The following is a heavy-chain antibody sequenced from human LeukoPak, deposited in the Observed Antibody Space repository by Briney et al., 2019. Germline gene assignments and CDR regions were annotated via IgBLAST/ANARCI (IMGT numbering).Heavy chain of an antibody. J-gene: IGHJ4*02. Sequence: GGSLRLSCAASGFIFSRYGMHWVRQAPGKGLEWVALISYDGNNKYYAESVKGRLTISRDNSKNTVFLQMNSLRAEDTAVYYCARDLRIAAAGIFDSWGQGTQVTVAS. CDR1: GFIFSRYG. CDR2: ISYDGNNK. D-gene: IGHD6-13*01. V-gene: IGHV3-30*03. CDR3: ARDLRIAAAGIFDS.